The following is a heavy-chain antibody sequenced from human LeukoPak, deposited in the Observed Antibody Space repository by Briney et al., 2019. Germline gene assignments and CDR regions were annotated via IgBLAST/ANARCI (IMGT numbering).Heavy chain of an antibody. V-gene: IGHV4-59*01. CDR1: GGSISSYY. CDR3: ARQEGHIAAAGHFDY. CDR2: IYYSGST. J-gene: IGHJ4*02. D-gene: IGHD6-13*01. Sequence: SETLSLTCTVSGGSISSYYWSWIRQPPGKGLEWIGYIYYSGSTNYNPSLKSRVTISVDTSKNQFSLKLSSVTAADTAVYYCARQEGHIAAAGHFDYWGQGTLVTVSS.